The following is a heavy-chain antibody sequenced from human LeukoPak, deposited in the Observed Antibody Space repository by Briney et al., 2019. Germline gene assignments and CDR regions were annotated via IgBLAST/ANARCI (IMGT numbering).Heavy chain of an antibody. Sequence: SETLSLTCVVYGGSFSGYYWSWIRQPPGKGLEWIGEINHSGSTNYNPSLKSRVTISVDTSKNQFSLKLSSVTAADTAVYYCARWCFDWFDAFDIWGQGTMVTVSS. J-gene: IGHJ3*02. V-gene: IGHV4-34*01. CDR1: GGSFSGYY. CDR2: INHSGST. CDR3: ARWCFDWFDAFDI. D-gene: IGHD3-9*01.